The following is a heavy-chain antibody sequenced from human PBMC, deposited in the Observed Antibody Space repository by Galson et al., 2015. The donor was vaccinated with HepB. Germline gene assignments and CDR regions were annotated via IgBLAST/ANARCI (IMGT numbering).Heavy chain of an antibody. V-gene: IGHV1-18*04. J-gene: IGHJ3*02. CDR3: AKEPDSSSWYGAFDI. Sequence: SVKVSCKASGYTFTSYGISWVRQAPGQGLEWMGWIGAYNGNTNYTQKLQGRVTMTTDTSTSTAYMELRSLRSDDTAVYYCAKEPDSSSWYGAFDIWGQGTMVTVSS. D-gene: IGHD6-13*01. CDR2: IGAYNGNT. CDR1: GYTFTSYG.